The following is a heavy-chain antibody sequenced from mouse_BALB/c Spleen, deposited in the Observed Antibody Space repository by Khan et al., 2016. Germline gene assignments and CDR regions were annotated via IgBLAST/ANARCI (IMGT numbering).Heavy chain of an antibody. D-gene: IGHD2-13*01. CDR2: IYWDDDK. J-gene: IGHJ3*01. V-gene: IGHV8-12*01. Sequence: QVTLKEPGPFLFPPSPPLILTFSFSLFSLSTSGMGVSWIRQPSGKGLEWLAHIYWDDDKRYNPSLKSRLTISKDTSSNQVFLKITSVDTADTATYYCAADDSFAYWGQGTLVTVSA. CDR1: LFSLSTSGMG. CDR3: AADDSFAY.